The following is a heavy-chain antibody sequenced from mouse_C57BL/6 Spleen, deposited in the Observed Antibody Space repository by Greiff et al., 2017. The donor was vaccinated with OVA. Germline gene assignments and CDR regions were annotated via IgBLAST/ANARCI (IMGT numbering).Heavy chain of an antibody. CDR2: INPNNGGT. CDR1: GYTFTDYY. CDR3: ARSNDGYMDY. V-gene: IGHV1-26*01. D-gene: IGHD2-3*01. Sequence: EVQLQQSGPELVKPGASVKISCKASGYTFTDYYMNWVKQSHGKSLEWIGDINPNNGGTSYNQKFKGKATLTVDKSSSTAYMELRSLTSEDSAVYYCARSNDGYMDYWGQGTSVTVSS. J-gene: IGHJ4*01.